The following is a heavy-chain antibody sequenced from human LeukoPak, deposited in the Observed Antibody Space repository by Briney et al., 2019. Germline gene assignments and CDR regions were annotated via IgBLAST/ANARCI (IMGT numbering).Heavy chain of an antibody. CDR3: ARDQRSESYYPWGWFDP. Sequence: GGSLRLSCAASGFAVSTNYLSWVRQAPGKGLEWVSVIYSDGSTYYTDSVKGRFTISRDNSKNTLYLQMNSLRPEGTAVYYCARDQRSESYYPWGWFDPWGQGTLVTVSS. J-gene: IGHJ5*02. CDR2: IYSDGST. V-gene: IGHV3-66*02. D-gene: IGHD1-26*01. CDR1: GFAVSTNY.